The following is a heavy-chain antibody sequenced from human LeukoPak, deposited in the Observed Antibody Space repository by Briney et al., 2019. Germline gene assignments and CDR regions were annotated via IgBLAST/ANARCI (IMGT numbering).Heavy chain of an antibody. V-gene: IGHV3-7*05. J-gene: IGHJ5*02. CDR3: ARVKVSTTNWFDP. Sequence: GGSLRLSCAVSGFTFSSYWMSWVRQAPGKGLEWVANINQDGSGTYYVDSVKGRFTISRDNAKNSLYLQMNSLRAEDTAVYNCARVKVSTTNWFDPWGQGTLVTVST. CDR2: INQDGSGT. CDR1: GFTFSSYW. D-gene: IGHD1-26*01.